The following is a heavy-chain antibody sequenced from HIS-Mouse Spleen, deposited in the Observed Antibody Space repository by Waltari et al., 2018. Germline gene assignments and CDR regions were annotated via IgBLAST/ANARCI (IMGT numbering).Heavy chain of an antibody. D-gene: IGHD3-3*01. V-gene: IGHV1-8*01. J-gene: IGHJ4*02. CDR2: ENTKSGKT. CDR3: ARVYYDFWSGYYY. CDR1: GYTFTSYD. Sequence: QVQLVQSGAEVKKPGASVKVSCKASGYTFTSYDINWVRQATGQGLGWMGGENTKSGKTGIGDNVQGRINMTRNTSISTAYMELSSLRSEDTAVYYCARVYYDFWSGYYYWGQGTLVTVSS.